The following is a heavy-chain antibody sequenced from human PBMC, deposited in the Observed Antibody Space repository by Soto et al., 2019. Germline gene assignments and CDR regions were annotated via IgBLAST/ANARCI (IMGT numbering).Heavy chain of an antibody. CDR3: ARDNGIEGSFDP. V-gene: IGHV3-48*02. Sequence: PGGSLRLSCADSGFTFSTYSMNWVRQAPGKGLEWVSYITYSGSAKYYADPVKGRFTISRDNAKNSLYLQMNSLRDEDTAVYYCARDNGIEGSFDPWGQGTLVTVSS. CDR1: GFTFSTYS. J-gene: IGHJ5*02. CDR2: ITYSGSAK.